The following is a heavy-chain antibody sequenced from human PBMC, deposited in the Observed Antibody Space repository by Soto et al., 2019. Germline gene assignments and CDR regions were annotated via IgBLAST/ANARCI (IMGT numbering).Heavy chain of an antibody. V-gene: IGHV3-73*01. Sequence: GGSLRLSGAASGFTFSGSAMHWVRQASGKGLEWVGRIRSKANSFATSYGASVKGRFTISRDDSKNTTFLQMNSLKTEDTALYYCTRQHYAALDAFDIWGLGTMLTVSS. CDR3: TRQHYAALDAFDI. CDR2: IRSKANSFAT. J-gene: IGHJ3*02. CDR1: GFTFSGSA. D-gene: IGHD3-16*01.